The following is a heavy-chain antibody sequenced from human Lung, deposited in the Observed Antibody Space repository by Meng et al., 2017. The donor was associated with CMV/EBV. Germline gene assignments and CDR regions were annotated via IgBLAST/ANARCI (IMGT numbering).Heavy chain of an antibody. CDR3: AIDFWSGYYLSDFDY. CDR2: ISGRGGST. J-gene: IGHJ4*02. Sequence: GESXKISCAASGFTFSSYAMSWVRQAPGKGLEWVSTISGRGGSTYYADSVKGRFTISRDNSKNTLYLQMNSLRAEDTAVYYCAIDFWSGYYLSDFDYWGQGXLVTVSS. CDR1: GFTFSSYA. V-gene: IGHV3-23*01. D-gene: IGHD3-3*01.